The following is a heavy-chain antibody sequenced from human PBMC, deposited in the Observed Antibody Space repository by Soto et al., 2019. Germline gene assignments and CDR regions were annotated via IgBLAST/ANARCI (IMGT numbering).Heavy chain of an antibody. CDR3: ARSFYYDSSGLVDY. CDR1: GYIFTGYY. Sequence: GASVKVSCKASGYIFTGYYMHWVRQAPGQGLEWMGWINPNSGDTSYAQNFQDRVTMTRDTSISTAYMELSRLRSDDTAVYYCARSFYYDSSGLVDYWGQGTLVTVSS. D-gene: IGHD3-22*01. J-gene: IGHJ4*02. V-gene: IGHV1-2*02. CDR2: INPNSGDT.